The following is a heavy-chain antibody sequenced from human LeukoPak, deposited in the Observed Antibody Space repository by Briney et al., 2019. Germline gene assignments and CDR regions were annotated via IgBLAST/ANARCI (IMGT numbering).Heavy chain of an antibody. V-gene: IGHV3-7*01. Sequence: GGSLRLSCAASGFTFSSYWMSWVRQAPGKGLEWVANIKQDGSEKYYVDSVKGRFIISRDNAKNSLYLQMNSLRAEDTAVYYCARENGGNSGYYYYYMDVWGKGTTVTVSS. CDR3: ARENGGNSGYYYYYMDV. CDR2: IKQDGSEK. CDR1: GFTFSSYW. J-gene: IGHJ6*03. D-gene: IGHD4-23*01.